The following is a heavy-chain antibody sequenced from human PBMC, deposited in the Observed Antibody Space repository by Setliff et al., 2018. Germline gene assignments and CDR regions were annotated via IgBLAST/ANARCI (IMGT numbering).Heavy chain of an antibody. V-gene: IGHV3-7*01. CDR2: IKQDGSEK. D-gene: IGHD2-2*01. CDR3: AGSRTYIPVLDY. Sequence: PGGSLRLSCAASGFTFSSYWMSWVRQAPGKGLEWVANIKQDGSEKSYVDSVKGRFTISRDNAKNSLYLQMNSLSAEDTAIYYCAGSRTYIPVLDYCGQGTLVTVSS. CDR1: GFTFSSYW. J-gene: IGHJ4*02.